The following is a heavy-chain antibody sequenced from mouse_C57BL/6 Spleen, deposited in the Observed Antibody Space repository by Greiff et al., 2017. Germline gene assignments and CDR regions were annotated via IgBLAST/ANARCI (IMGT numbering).Heavy chain of an antibody. CDR3: ARGGVGQDYCDG. V-gene: IGHV1-19*01. CDR1: GYTFTDYY. J-gene: IGHJ2*01. CDR2: INPYNGGT. Sequence: EVQLVESGPVLVKPGASVKMSCKASGYTFTDYYMNWVKQSHGKSLEWIGVINPYNGGTSYNQKFKGKATLTVAKSSSTAYMELNSLTSEDSAVSDCARGGVGQDYCDGWGKGTTLTVSS. D-gene: IGHD3-3*01.